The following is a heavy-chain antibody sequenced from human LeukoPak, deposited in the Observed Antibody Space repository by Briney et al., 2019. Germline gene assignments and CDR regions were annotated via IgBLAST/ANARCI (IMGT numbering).Heavy chain of an antibody. V-gene: IGHV1-69*04. CDR2: IIPILGIA. Sequence: GASVKVSCKASGGTFSSYAISWVRQAPGQGLEWMGRIIPILGIANYAQKFQGRVTITADKSTSTAYMELSSLRSEDTAVYYCATRITMVRGVIMEYYYYGMDVWGQGTTVTVSS. CDR1: GGTFSSYA. D-gene: IGHD3-10*01. J-gene: IGHJ6*02. CDR3: ATRITMVRGVIMEYYYYGMDV.